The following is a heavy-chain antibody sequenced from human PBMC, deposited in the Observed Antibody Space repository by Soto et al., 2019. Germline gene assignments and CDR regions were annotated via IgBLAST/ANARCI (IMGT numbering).Heavy chain of an antibody. Sequence: QVQLVQSWAEVKKPGASVRVSCKASGYTFTSYDINWVRQATGQGLEWMGWMNPNSGNTGYAQKCQGRVPMPRNTSISTAYMELSSLRAEDTAVYYCARERSGSSDYWGQGTLVTVSS. D-gene: IGHD1-26*01. CDR2: MNPNSGNT. CDR3: ARERSGSSDY. V-gene: IGHV1-8*01. J-gene: IGHJ4*02. CDR1: GYTFTSYD.